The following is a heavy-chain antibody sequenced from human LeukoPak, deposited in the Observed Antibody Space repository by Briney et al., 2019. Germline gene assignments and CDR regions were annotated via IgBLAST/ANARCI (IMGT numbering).Heavy chain of an antibody. J-gene: IGHJ6*03. Sequence: GGPLRLSCAASGFTFSSYGMHWVRQAPGKGLEWVAVIWYDGSNKYYADSVKGRFTISRDNSKNTLYLQMNSLRAEDTAVYYCAKTGYSSSSGDYYYYMDVWGKGTTVTVSS. D-gene: IGHD6-6*01. CDR2: IWYDGSNK. V-gene: IGHV3-33*06. CDR1: GFTFSSYG. CDR3: AKTGYSSSSGDYYYYMDV.